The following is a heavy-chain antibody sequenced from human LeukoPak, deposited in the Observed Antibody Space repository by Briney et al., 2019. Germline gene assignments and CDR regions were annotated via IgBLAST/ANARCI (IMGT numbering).Heavy chain of an antibody. CDR1: GYTFTSYG. D-gene: IGHD5-18*01. Sequence: GASVKVSCKASGYTFTSYGISWVRQAPGQGLEWMGWISAYNGNTNYAQKLQGRVTMPTDTYTSTASMEPRSLRSDDTAVYYCARDGVEEGEGIQLWQYYFDYWGQGTLVTVSS. CDR3: ARDGVEEGEGIQLWQYYFDY. CDR2: ISAYNGNT. J-gene: IGHJ4*02. V-gene: IGHV1-18*01.